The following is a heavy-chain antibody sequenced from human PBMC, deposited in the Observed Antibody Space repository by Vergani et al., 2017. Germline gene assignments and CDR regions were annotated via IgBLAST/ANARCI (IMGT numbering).Heavy chain of an antibody. CDR1: GFSFGDYA. Sequence: VQLVESGGGLVPPGRSLRLSCAASGFSFGDYAMTWVRQAPGKGLEWVAVISYDGSNKYYADSVKGRFTISRDNSKNTLYLQMNSLRAEDTAVYYCAKGNKYYYGSGSYLEAFDIWGQGTMVTVSS. CDR2: ISYDGSNK. CDR3: AKGNKYYYGSGSYLEAFDI. V-gene: IGHV3-30*04. D-gene: IGHD3-10*01. J-gene: IGHJ3*02.